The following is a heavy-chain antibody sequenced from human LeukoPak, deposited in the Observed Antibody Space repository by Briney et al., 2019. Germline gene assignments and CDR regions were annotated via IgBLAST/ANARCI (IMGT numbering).Heavy chain of an antibody. CDR1: GYTFTGYY. V-gene: IGHV1-2*06. CDR2: INPNSGGT. D-gene: IGHD3-3*01. CDR3: ARGDFYYYYGMDV. Sequence: GASVKVSCKASGYTFTGYYMHWVRQAPGQGLEWMGRINPNSGGTNYAQKFQGRVTMTRDTSISTAYMELSSLRSEDTAVYYCARGDFYYYYGMDVWGQGTTVTVSS. J-gene: IGHJ6*02.